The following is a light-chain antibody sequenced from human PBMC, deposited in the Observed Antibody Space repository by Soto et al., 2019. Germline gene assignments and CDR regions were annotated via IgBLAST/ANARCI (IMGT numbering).Light chain of an antibody. J-gene: IGLJ2*01. CDR2: DVS. CDR1: SSDVGGYNY. CDR3: CSYAGSYTV. Sequence: QYVLTQPRSVSGSPGQSVTISCTGTSSDVGGYNYVSWYQQHPGKAPKLMIYDVSKRPSGVPDRFSGSKSGNTASLTISGLQAEDEADYYCCSYAGSYTVFGGGTKVTVL. V-gene: IGLV2-11*01.